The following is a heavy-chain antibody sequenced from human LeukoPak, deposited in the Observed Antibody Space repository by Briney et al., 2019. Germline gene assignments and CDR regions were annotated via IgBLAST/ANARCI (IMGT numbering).Heavy chain of an antibody. V-gene: IGHV1-46*01. CDR3: ARRDCGGECYSNWSDP. D-gene: IGHD2-21*01. J-gene: IGHJ5*02. CDR2: TTLSGSST. CDR1: GYTFTNYF. Sequence: ASVKVSSKGSGYTFTNYFMQWVRQAPGQGLEWMGETTLSGSSTGYQQKFQGRTTMTTDMSTRAVYMEMSSLEYEDTAVYYCARRDCGGECYSNWSDPWGQGTLVTVSS.